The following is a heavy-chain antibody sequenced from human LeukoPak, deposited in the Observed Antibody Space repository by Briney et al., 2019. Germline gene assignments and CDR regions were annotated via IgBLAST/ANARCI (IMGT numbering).Heavy chain of an antibody. Sequence: ASVKVSCTISGYTLTELSMHWVRQAPGKGLEWMGSFDPKDSRTIYAQRFQSRIRMTADTLTDTAYMELSSLRSEDTAVYYCAAEGYSSGYHYWGQGTLVTVSS. D-gene: IGHD6-19*01. CDR1: GYTLTELS. CDR3: AAEGYSSGYHY. J-gene: IGHJ4*02. CDR2: FDPKDSRT. V-gene: IGHV1-24*01.